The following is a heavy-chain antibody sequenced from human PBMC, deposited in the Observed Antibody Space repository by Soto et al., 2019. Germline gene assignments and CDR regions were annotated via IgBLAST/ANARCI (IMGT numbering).Heavy chain of an antibody. Sequence: SDTLSLTCNFSGFSITRGDCYWSWLRQPPGKGLEWIGYIYYRAMPYYNPSLKSRVTISVDTSKNQFSLSMTSVTAADTAVYYCARGSALLFYYFDYWGQGTQVTVSS. CDR2: IYYRAMP. J-gene: IGHJ4*02. D-gene: IGHD6-13*01. V-gene: IGHV4-30-4*02. CDR3: ARGSALLFYYFDY. CDR1: GFSITRGDCY.